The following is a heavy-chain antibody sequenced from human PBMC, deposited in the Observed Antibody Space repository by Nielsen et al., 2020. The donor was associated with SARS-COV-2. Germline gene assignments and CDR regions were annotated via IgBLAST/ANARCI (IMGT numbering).Heavy chain of an antibody. D-gene: IGHD3-10*01. CDR1: GFSFSSYA. V-gene: IGHV3-23*01. J-gene: IGHJ5*02. CDR2: ISGSGGST. CDR3: AKDQRNYYGSGSNWFDP. Sequence: GGSLRLSCAASGFSFSSYAMSWVRQAPGKGLEWVSAISGSGGSTYYADSVKGRFTISRDNAKNSLYLQMNSLRAEDTAVYYCAKDQRNYYGSGSNWFDPWGQGTLVTVSS.